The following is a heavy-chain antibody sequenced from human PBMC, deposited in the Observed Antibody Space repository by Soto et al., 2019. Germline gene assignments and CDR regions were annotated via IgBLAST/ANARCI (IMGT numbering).Heavy chain of an antibody. CDR2: MYHSGNT. J-gene: IGHJ6*02. Sequence: QLQAQESGPGLVKPSQTLSLTCFVYGGPMNSGSYSWSWIRQSPGKGLEWIGYMYHSGNTYYNPSLQSRATISVDRSKNQFYLNLTSVTAADTAVYYCARVTPATPYYAMDVWGPGTTVTVSS. CDR3: ARVTPATPYYAMDV. V-gene: IGHV4-30-2*06. CDR1: GGPMNSGSYS. D-gene: IGHD2-2*02.